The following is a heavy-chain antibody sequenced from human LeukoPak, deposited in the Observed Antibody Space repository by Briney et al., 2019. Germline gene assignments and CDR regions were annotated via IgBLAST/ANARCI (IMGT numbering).Heavy chain of an antibody. D-gene: IGHD1-26*01. CDR3: ARAAGRDTTSGLDFDY. CDR2: IYSSRS. Sequence: SETLSLTCTVSGASISSYYWSWIRQPAGKGLEWIGRIYSSRSIYNPSLKSRVTMSVDTSKNQFSLKLSSVTAADTAVYYCARAAGRDTTSGLDFDYWGQGILVTVSS. CDR1: GASISSYY. J-gene: IGHJ4*02. V-gene: IGHV4-4*07.